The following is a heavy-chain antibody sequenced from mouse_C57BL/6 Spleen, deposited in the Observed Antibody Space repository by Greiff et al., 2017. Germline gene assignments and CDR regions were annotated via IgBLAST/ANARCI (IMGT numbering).Heavy chain of an antibody. J-gene: IGHJ2*01. D-gene: IGHD2-5*01. CDR3: AIEGYYSNPYYFDY. CDR1: GYAFSSSW. V-gene: IGHV1-82*01. Sequence: VQLQQSGPELVKPGASVKISCKASGYAFSSSWMNWVKQRPGKGLEWIGRLYPGDGDTNYNGKCKGKATLTADKSSSTASMQLSSLTSEDSAVYFCAIEGYYSNPYYFDYWGQGTTLTVSS. CDR2: LYPGDGDT.